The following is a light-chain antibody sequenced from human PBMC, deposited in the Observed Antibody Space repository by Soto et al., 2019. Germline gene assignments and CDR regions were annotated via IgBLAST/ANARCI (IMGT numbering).Light chain of an antibody. Sequence: QSVLAQPPSASGSPGQSVAISCTVTSSDVGGYNYVSWYQQHPGNAPKLMIYEVNKRPSGVPDRFSGSKSGNTASLTVSGLQAEDEADYYCSSYAGSSNVFGTGTKVTVL. CDR1: SSDVGGYNY. J-gene: IGLJ1*01. CDR3: SSYAGSSNV. V-gene: IGLV2-8*01. CDR2: EVN.